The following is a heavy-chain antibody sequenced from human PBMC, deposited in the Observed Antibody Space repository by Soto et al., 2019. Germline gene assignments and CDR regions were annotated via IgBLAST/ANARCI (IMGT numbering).Heavy chain of an antibody. D-gene: IGHD3-10*01. Sequence: QVQLVQSGAEVKKPGASVKVSCKASGYTFTDTGVSWMRQAPGQGLEWMGWINPNNGNTNYAQNFQGRVTMTTDTSTSTAYVELRSLRSDDTAMYYCARSSISGIFYYYYWGQGTLVTVSS. CDR3: ARSSISGIFYYYY. V-gene: IGHV1-18*01. J-gene: IGHJ4*02. CDR2: INPNNGNT. CDR1: GYTFTDTG.